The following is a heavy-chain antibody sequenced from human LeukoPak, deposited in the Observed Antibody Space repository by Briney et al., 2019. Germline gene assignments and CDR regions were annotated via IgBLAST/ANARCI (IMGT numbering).Heavy chain of an antibody. CDR3: ASASSHRIAAGGDY. CDR1: GFTFSNYW. D-gene: IGHD6-13*01. J-gene: IGHJ4*02. CDR2: INSDGSSR. V-gene: IGHV3-74*01. Sequence: GGSLRLSCAASGFTFSNYWMHWVRQAPGKGLVWVSRINSDGSSRNYADSVEGRFTISRDNAKNTLYLQMNSLRAEDTAVYYCASASSHRIAAGGDYWGQGTLVTVSS.